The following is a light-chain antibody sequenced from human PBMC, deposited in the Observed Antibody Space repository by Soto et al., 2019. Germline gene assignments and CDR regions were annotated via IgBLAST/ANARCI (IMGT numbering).Light chain of an antibody. V-gene: IGKV3-20*01. CDR2: DAS. Sequence: EIVFTQSPGTPSLSTGEGATLSCRAIQSIYTKLAWYQKKSGQAPRLLIYDASTRAYGIPDRFSGSGSGTDFSLTISRLEPEDFAVYYCQHYDNTPPSVTFGPGTKVDI. J-gene: IGKJ3*01. CDR3: QHYDNTPPSVT. CDR1: QSIYTK.